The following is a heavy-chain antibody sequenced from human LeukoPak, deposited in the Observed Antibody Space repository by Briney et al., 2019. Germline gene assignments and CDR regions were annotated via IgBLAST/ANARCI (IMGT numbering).Heavy chain of an antibody. D-gene: IGHD6-13*01. J-gene: IGHJ5*02. V-gene: IGHV1-8*01. CDR3: VRGRYSSSWYGGVYRFDP. Sequence: ASVRVSCKAFGYTFTSHDINWVRQAPGQGPEWMGWMNPNSGNTDYAQKFQGRVTMTRNTSLSTAYMELSSLRSEDTAVYYCVRGRYSSSWYGGVYRFDPWGQGTLVTVSS. CDR2: MNPNSGNT. CDR1: GYTFTSHD.